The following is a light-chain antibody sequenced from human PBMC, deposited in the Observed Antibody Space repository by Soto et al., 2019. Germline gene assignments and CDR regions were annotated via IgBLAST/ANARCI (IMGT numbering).Light chain of an antibody. J-gene: IGKJ1*01. CDR1: QDISNY. CDR3: QQYDNLPPGT. CDR2: DAS. Sequence: DIQMTQSPSSLSASVGDRVTITCQASQDISNYLNWYQQKPGKAPKLLIYDASNLETGVPSRFSGSGSGTDFTFTISSLQPEDIATYDCQQYDNLPPGTFGHGTKGEIK. V-gene: IGKV1-33*01.